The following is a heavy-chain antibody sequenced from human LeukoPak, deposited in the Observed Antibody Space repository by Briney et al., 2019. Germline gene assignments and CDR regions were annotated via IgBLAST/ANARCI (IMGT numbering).Heavy chain of an antibody. Sequence: SETLSLTCTVSGGSISSGGYYWSWIRQHPGTGLEWIGYIYYSGSTYYNPSLKSRVTISVDTSKNQFSLKLSSVTAADTAVYYCAREVVTADNWFDHWGQGTLVTVSS. D-gene: IGHD2-21*02. J-gene: IGHJ5*02. CDR1: GGSISSGGYY. CDR2: IYYSGST. V-gene: IGHV4-31*03. CDR3: AREVVTADNWFDH.